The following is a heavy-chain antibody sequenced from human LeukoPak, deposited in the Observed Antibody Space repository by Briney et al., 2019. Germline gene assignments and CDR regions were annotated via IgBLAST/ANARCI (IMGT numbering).Heavy chain of an antibody. CDR3: ARHEELYYGDYGNLYYYYGMDV. D-gene: IGHD4-17*01. Sequence: SETLSLTCTVSGGSISSYYWSWIRQPPGKGLEWIGHIFYSGGTNYNPSLKGRVTISVDTSKNQFSLKLSSVTAADTAVYYCARHEELYYGDYGNLYYYYGMDVWGQGTTVTVSS. CDR1: GGSISSYY. J-gene: IGHJ6*02. CDR2: IFYSGGT. V-gene: IGHV4-59*08.